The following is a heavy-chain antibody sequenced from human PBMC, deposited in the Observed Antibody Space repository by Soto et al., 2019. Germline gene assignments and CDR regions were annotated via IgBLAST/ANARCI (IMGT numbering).Heavy chain of an antibody. CDR1: GFTFSSYA. J-gene: IGHJ6*02. D-gene: IGHD7-27*01. CDR3: AKGGAGATHYYYYGMDV. Sequence: PGGSLRLSCAASGFTFSSYAMSWVRQAPGKGLEWVSAISGSGGSTYYADSVKGRFTISRDNSKNTLYLQMNSLRAEDTAVYYCAKGGAGATHYYYYGMDVWGQGTTVTVSS. CDR2: ISGSGGST. V-gene: IGHV3-23*01.